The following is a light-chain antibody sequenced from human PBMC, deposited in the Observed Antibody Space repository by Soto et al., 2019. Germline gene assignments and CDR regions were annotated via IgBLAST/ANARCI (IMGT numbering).Light chain of an antibody. J-gene: IGLJ2*01. CDR2: EVS. CDR3: SSYINSITFVV. V-gene: IGLV2-14*01. CDR1: SSEVVANHY. Sequence: QSALTQPASVSGSPGQPITISCSGTSSEVVANHYVTWYQHHPGKAPKLLIYEVSNRPSGVSSRFSGSKSGNTASLTIAGRQAEDEADYYCSSYINSITFVVFGVGTKLTVL.